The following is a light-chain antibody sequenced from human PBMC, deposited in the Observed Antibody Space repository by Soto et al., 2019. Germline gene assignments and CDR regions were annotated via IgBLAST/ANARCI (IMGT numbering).Light chain of an antibody. CDR3: SSYSGTNNYV. CDR1: SSDVGGYNF. V-gene: IGLV2-8*01. Sequence: VLSHPPAASGSPGQSVTISCTGTSSDVGGYNFVSWYQQHPGKAPKLIIYEVTKRPSGVPDRFSGSKSGNTASLTLSGLQAEDEADYYCSSYSGTNNYVLGTGTKVTVL. J-gene: IGLJ1*01. CDR2: EVT.